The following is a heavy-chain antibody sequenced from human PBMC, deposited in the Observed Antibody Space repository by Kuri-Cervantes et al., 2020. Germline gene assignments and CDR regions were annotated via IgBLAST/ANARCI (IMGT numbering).Heavy chain of an antibody. V-gene: IGHV4-34*01. D-gene: IGHD3-9*01. CDR2: INHSGST. CDR3: ASGYYDILTGYSDY. CDR1: GGSFSAYH. Sequence: SETLSLTCAVCGGSFSAYHWTWIRLSVGKGLEWIGEINHSGSTNYNPSLKSRVTISVDTSKNQFSLKLSSVTAADTAVYYCASGYYDILTGYSDYWGQGTLVTVSS. J-gene: IGHJ4*02.